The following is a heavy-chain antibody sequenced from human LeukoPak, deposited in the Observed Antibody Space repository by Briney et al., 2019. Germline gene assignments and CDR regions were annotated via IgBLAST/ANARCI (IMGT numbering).Heavy chain of an antibody. CDR1: GDSVSSNSGA. CDR3: ARGAVWDPGAFDI. J-gene: IGHJ3*02. V-gene: IGHV6-1*01. Sequence: SRTLSLTCAISGDSVSSNSGAWNWIRQSPSRGLEWLGRTYYRSKWYNDYAVSVKSRITINPDTSKNQFSLQLNSVTPEDTAVYYCARGAVWDPGAFDIWGQGTMVTVSS. CDR2: TYYRSKWYN. D-gene: IGHD1-26*01.